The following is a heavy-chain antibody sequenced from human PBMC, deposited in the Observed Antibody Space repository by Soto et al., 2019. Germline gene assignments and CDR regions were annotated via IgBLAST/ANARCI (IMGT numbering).Heavy chain of an antibody. D-gene: IGHD4-4*01. CDR1: GFTFDDYA. V-gene: IGHV3-9*01. J-gene: IGHJ5*02. CDR2: ISGNSGSI. Sequence: EVQLVESGGGLVQPGRSLRLSCAASGFTFDDYAMHWVRQAPGKGLEWVSGISGNSGSIGYADSVKGRFTIPRDNAKNYLYLQMNSLRAEDTALYYFAKDSFTDYSNYLFDPWGQGTLVTVSS. CDR3: AKDSFTDYSNYLFDP.